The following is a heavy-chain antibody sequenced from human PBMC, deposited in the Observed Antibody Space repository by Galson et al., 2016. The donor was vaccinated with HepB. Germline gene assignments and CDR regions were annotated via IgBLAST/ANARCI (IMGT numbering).Heavy chain of an antibody. CDR2: MSYNGGI. D-gene: IGHD1-26*01. V-gene: IGHV4-39*01. Sequence: SETLSLTCSVSGGSINGGTTYWAWIRQPPGKGLEWIGSMSYNGGIFHNPSLKSRVTISADTSEKQFSLTLTSVTAADTAVYYCATPGPAATWGYYYLAYWGQGILVTVSP. CDR3: ATPGPAATWGYYYLAY. J-gene: IGHJ4*02. CDR1: GGSINGGTTY.